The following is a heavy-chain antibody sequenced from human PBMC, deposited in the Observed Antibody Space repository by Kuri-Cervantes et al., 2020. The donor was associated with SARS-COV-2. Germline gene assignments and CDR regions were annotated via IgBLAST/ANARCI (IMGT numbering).Heavy chain of an antibody. CDR1: GFTFSSYW. V-gene: IGHV3-23*01. J-gene: IGHJ4*03. CDR3: AKNRDVVVVPADVKDVDDYEN. D-gene: IGHD2-2*01. CDR2: ISGSGDGS. Sequence: GGSLRLSCAASGFTFSSYWMHWVRQPPGKGLEWVSVISGSGDGSSYADSVKGRFTISKDRSKNTLHLQMNSLRGEDTAVYYCAKNRDVVVVPADVKDVDDYENWGHGTLVTVSS.